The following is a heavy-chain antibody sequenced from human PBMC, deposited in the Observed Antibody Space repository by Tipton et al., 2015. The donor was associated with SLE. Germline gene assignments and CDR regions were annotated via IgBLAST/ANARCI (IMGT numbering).Heavy chain of an antibody. J-gene: IGHJ4*02. CDR2: ISSDGSNK. CDR1: RFTFSSYA. CDR3: AKAGSNWHNYFDY. Sequence: SLRLSCAASRFTFSSYAIHWVRQAPGEGLEWVALISSDGSNKYYADSVKGRFTISRDNSKNTLYLQMNSLRVEDTAVYYCAKAGSNWHNYFDYWGQGTLVTVSS. D-gene: IGHD1-26*01. V-gene: IGHV3-30-3*01.